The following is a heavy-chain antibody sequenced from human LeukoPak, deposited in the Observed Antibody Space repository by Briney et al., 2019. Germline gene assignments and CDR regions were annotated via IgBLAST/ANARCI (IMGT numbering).Heavy chain of an antibody. CDR2: ISAYNGNT. J-gene: IGHJ4*02. CDR3: AREFKPRTPFDY. D-gene: IGHD1-14*01. Sequence: GASVKVSCKASGYTFTSYAMNWVREAPGQGVEWMGWISAYNGNTNYAQKLQGRVTMTTDTSTSTAYMELRSLRSDDTAVYYCAREFKPRTPFDYWGQGTLVTVSS. CDR1: GYTFTSYA. V-gene: IGHV1-18*01.